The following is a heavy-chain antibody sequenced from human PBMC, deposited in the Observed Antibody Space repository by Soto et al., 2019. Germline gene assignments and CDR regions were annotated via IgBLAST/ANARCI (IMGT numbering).Heavy chain of an antibody. Sequence: EVQLVESVGGLVQPGGSLRLSCAASGFTFSGYWMTWVREAPGKGLEWVANIKEDGSEKNYVDSVEGRFTISRDNAKNSLYLQMNSLRADDTAVYYCARGGSDSDYWGQGTLVTVSS. CDR1: GFTFSGYW. CDR2: IKEDGSEK. CDR3: ARGGSDSDY. D-gene: IGHD3-16*01. V-gene: IGHV3-7*01. J-gene: IGHJ4*02.